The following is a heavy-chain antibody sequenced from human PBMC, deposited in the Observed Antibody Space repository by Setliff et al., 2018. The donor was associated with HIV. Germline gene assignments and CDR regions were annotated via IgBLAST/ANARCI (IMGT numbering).Heavy chain of an antibody. J-gene: IGHJ4*02. CDR1: GFPFTTYR. Sequence: PGESLKISCQAFGFPFTTYRISWVRQMPGKGLEWMGIIYPGDSDIRYSPSFQGQVAFSADTSKNTLYLQMSSLRAEDSAVYYCVKSASWDLRGWLHWGQGTPVTVSS. D-gene: IGHD6-19*01. CDR2: IYPGDSDI. CDR3: VKSASWDLRGWLH. V-gene: IGHV5-51*01.